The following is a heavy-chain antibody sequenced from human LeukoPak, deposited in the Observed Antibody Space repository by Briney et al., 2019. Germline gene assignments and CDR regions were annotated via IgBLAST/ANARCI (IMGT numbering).Heavy chain of an antibody. D-gene: IGHD5-24*01. CDR2: IIPIVGTE. CDR3: ARERDEEMATISYFDY. J-gene: IGHJ4*02. Sequence: SVKVSCKASGGTFSSYAISWVRQAPGQGLEWMGGIIPIVGTENYAQKFQGRVKITTDESTSKAYMELSSLRSEDTAVYYCARERDEEMATISYFDYWGQGTLVTVSS. CDR1: GGTFSSYA. V-gene: IGHV1-69*05.